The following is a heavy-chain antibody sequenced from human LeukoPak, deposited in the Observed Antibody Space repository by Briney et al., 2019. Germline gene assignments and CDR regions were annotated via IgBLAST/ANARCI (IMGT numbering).Heavy chain of an antibody. J-gene: IGHJ4*02. CDR3: AGTYCSGGSCYSGGFDY. D-gene: IGHD2-15*01. CDR2: IYYSGST. Sequence: SETLSLTCTVSGGSISSYYWSWIRQPPGKGLEWIGYIYYSGSTNYNPSLKSRVTISVDTSKNQFSLKLSSVTAADTAVHYCAGTYCSGGSCYSGGFDYWGQGTLVTVSS. CDR1: GGSISSYY. V-gene: IGHV4-59*01.